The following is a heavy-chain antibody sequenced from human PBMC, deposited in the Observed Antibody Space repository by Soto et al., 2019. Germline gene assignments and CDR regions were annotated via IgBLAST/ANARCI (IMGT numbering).Heavy chain of an antibody. J-gene: IGHJ4*02. D-gene: IGHD2-15*01. CDR3: VRAARPGTQIVVTAATADYFDF. CDR2: VSHRGGT. CDR1: GGSFTAYS. V-gene: IGHV4-34*01. Sequence: SETLSLTCAVYGGSFTAYSWTYIRQPPGEGLEWIGEVSHRGGTKYNPSLRGRVIISVDTSKSQFSLNLRSVTAADTAVYYCVRAARPGTQIVVTAATADYFDFWGQGTPVTVSS.